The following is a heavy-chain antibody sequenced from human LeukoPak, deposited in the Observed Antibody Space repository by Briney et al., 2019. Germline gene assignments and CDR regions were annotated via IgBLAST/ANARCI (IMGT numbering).Heavy chain of an antibody. CDR3: AKGGQLWFPEPYFDY. D-gene: IGHD5-18*01. J-gene: IGHJ4*02. Sequence: PGGSLRLSCAASGFTFSSYGMSWVRQAPGKGLEWVSAISGSGGSTYYADSVKGRFTISRDNSKNTLYLQMNSLRAEDTAVYYCAKGGQLWFPEPYFDYWGQGTLVTVSS. CDR2: ISGSGGST. V-gene: IGHV3-23*01. CDR1: GFTFSSYG.